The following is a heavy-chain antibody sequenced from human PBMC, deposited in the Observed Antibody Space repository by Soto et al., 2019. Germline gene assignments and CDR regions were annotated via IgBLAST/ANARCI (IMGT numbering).Heavy chain of an antibody. CDR2: ISGSGGST. CDR1: GFTFSSYA. V-gene: IGHV3-23*01. D-gene: IGHD6-6*01. J-gene: IGHJ5*02. Sequence: GVSLRLSCSASGFTFSSYAMSWVRQAPGKGLEWVSAISGSGGSTYYADSVKGRFTISRDNSKNTLYLQMNSLRAEDTAVYYCAKEANSIAARHNWFAPWGQGTLVTVSA. CDR3: AKEANSIAARHNWFAP.